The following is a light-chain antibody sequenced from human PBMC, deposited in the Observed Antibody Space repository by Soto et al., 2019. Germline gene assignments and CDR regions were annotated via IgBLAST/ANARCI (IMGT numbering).Light chain of an antibody. J-gene: IGKJ4*01. Sequence: DIQMTQSPSSLSASVGDRVTITCRASQSISSFLNWYQQKPGKAPKLLIYAASSLQSGVPSRFSCNGSWTDFTLTISSLQPEDFATYYCQRSYSTPLTFGGGTKVEIK. CDR2: AAS. V-gene: IGKV1-39*01. CDR1: QSISSF. CDR3: QRSYSTPLT.